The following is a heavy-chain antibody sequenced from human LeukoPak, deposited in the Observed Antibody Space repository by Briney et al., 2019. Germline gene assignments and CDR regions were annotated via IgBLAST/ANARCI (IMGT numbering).Heavy chain of an antibody. CDR1: GFTVSSNY. CDR2: IYSGGST. Sequence: GGSLRLSCAASGFTVSSNYMTWVRQAPGKGLEGVSVIYSGGSTYYADSVKGRFTISRDNSKNTLYLQMNSLRAEDTAVYYCARDKQWLGNFDYWGQGTLVTVSS. V-gene: IGHV3-66*01. J-gene: IGHJ4*02. CDR3: ARDKQWLGNFDY. D-gene: IGHD6-19*01.